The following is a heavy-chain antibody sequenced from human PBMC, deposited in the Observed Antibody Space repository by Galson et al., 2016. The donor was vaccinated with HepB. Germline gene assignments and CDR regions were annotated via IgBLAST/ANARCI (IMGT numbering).Heavy chain of an antibody. CDR1: GFSLNTSGVG. J-gene: IGHJ4*02. D-gene: IGHD2-2*01. CDR3: AHISLGLRAVWSYYFDY. V-gene: IGHV2-5*02. Sequence: PALVKPTQTLTLTCTFSGFSLNTSGVGVGWIRQPPGKALEWLALIFWDDDKRYSPSLKSRLTLTKDTSRNQVVLTMTNMDPVDTATYYCAHISLGLRAVWSYYFDYWGQGTLVTVSS. CDR2: IFWDDDK.